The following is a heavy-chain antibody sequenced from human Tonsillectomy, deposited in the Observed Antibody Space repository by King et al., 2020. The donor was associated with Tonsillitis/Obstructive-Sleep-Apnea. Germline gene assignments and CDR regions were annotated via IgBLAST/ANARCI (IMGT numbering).Heavy chain of an antibody. D-gene: IGHD4-17*01. V-gene: IGHV3-30*01. Sequence: VQLVESGGGVVQPGRSLRLSCAASGFTFSDYAMHWVRQAPGKGLEWVALISYYGSNKYYADSVKGRFTISRDNSKNTRYLQMNSLRAEDTAVFYCAREDYGEHYFDYWGQGTLVTVSS. CDR3: AREDYGEHYFDY. CDR1: GFTFSDYA. J-gene: IGHJ4*02. CDR2: ISYYGSNK.